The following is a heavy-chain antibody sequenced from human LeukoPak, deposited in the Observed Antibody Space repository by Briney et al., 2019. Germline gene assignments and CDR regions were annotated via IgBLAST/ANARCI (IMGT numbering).Heavy chain of an antibody. D-gene: IGHD3-3*01. CDR1: GYTFTSYY. CDR3: ARGAYYDFWSGYYPSYYYYYGMDV. CDR2: INPSGGST. Sequence: ASVKVSCKASGYTFTSYYMHWVRQAPGRGLEWMGIINPSGGSTSYAQKFQGRVTMTRDTSTSTVYMELSSLRSEDTAVYYCARGAYYDFWSGYYPSYYYYYGMDVWGQGTTVTVSS. V-gene: IGHV1-46*01. J-gene: IGHJ6*02.